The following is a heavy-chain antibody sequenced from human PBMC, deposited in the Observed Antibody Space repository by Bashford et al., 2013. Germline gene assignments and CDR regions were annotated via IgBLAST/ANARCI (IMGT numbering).Heavy chain of an antibody. Sequence: WVRQMPGKGLEWMGIIDPSDSDTRYNPSFQGQVTISADKSISTAYLQWSSLKASDTAMYYCARRSGYHGVGLDYYYYGMDVWGQGTTVTVSS. V-gene: IGHV5-51*01. CDR3: ARRSGYHGVGLDYYYYGMDV. D-gene: IGHD3-22*01. J-gene: IGHJ6*02. CDR2: IDPSDSDT.